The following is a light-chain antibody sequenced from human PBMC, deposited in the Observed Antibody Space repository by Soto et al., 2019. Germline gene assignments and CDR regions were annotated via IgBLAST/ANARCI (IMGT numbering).Light chain of an antibody. CDR1: QGISSY. CDR2: AAS. V-gene: IGKV1-9*01. Sequence: IRLKQSPSALSASVGDRVTITCRASQGISSYLAWYQQKPGKAPKLLIYAASTLQSGVPSRFSGSGSGTDFTLTISSLQPEDFATYYCQQLNSYPIPFGQGGRPAIK. J-gene: IGKJ5*01. CDR3: QQLNSYPIP.